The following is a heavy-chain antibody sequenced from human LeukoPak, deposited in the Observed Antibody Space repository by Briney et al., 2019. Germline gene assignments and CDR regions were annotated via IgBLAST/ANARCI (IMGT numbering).Heavy chain of an antibody. V-gene: IGHV5-51*01. CDR2: IFPIDSET. CDR3: TRGCSGGSCSRDAMDV. Sequence: GESLKISCQGFAYSFFSDGSAWLRQMPGKGREWMGIIFPIDSETTYSPSFQGQVTISADKSISTAYLQWSSRKASDTAMYYCTRGCSGGSCSRDAMDVWGQGTMVTVSS. CDR1: AYSFFSDG. J-gene: IGHJ6*02. D-gene: IGHD2-15*01.